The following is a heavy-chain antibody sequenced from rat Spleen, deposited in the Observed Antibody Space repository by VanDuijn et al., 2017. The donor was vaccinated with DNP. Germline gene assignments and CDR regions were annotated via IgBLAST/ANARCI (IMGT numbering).Heavy chain of an antibody. J-gene: IGHJ2*01. V-gene: IGHV5-27*01. CDR1: GFTFSAYY. CDR3: TTDRTDYFDY. Sequence: EVQLVESGGGLVQPGRSLKLSCAASGFTFSAYYMAWVRQAPAKGLEWVAFISTSSSTTYYRDSVKGRFTVSRDNAKSTLYLQMDSLRSEDTATYYCTTDRTDYFDYWGQGVMVTVSS. CDR2: ISTSSSTT.